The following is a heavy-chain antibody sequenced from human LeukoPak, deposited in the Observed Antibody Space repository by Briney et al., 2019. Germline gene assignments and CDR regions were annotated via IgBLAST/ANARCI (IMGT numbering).Heavy chain of an antibody. V-gene: IGHV4-30-2*01. CDR1: GGSISSGGYS. J-gene: IGHJ6*04. CDR2: IYHGGST. D-gene: IGHD5-12*01. CDR3: ARAIREYYYYYGMDV. Sequence: SATLSLTCAVSGGSISSGGYSWSWIRQPPGKGLERIGYIYHGGSTYYNPSLKTRVTISVNRSKNQFSLKLSSVTAADTAVYYCARAIREYYYYYGMDVWGKGTTVTVSS.